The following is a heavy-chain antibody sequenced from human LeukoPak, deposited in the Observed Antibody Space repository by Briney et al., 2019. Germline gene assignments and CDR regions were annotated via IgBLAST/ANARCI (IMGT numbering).Heavy chain of an antibody. J-gene: IGHJ5*02. Sequence: GGSLRLSCAASGFTFSSYGMHWVRQAPGKGLEWVAVIWYDGSNKYYADSVKGRFTISRDNSKNTLYLQMNRLRAEDTAVYYCAREGVPAANWFDPWGQGTLVTVSS. CDR3: AREGVPAANWFDP. CDR1: GFTFSSYG. V-gene: IGHV3-33*01. CDR2: IWYDGSNK. D-gene: IGHD2-2*01.